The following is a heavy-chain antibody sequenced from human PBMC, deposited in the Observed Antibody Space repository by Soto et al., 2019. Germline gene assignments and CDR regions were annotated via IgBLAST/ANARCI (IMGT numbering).Heavy chain of an antibody. V-gene: IGHV1-3*01. D-gene: IGHD2-15*01. CDR3: AREMVCSGGSCSSGGMDV. CDR1: GYTFTSYA. J-gene: IGHJ6*02. Sequence: GASGKVSCKASGYTFTSYAMHWVRQAPGQRLEWMGWINAGNGNTKYSQKFQGRVTITADESTSTAYMELSSLRSEDTAVYYCAREMVCSGGSCSSGGMDVWGQGTTVTVSS. CDR2: INAGNGNT.